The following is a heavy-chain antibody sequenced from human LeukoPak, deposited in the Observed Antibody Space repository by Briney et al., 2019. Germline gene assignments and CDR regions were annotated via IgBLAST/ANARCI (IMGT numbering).Heavy chain of an antibody. V-gene: IGHV3-21*04. D-gene: IGHD5-18*01. CDR2: ISSSSSYI. Sequence: GGSLRLSCVASGFTFSSYSMKWVRQAPGKGLEWVSSISSSSSYIYYADSVKGRFTISRDNSKNTLYLQMNSLRAEDTAVYYCAKDLISASYGFDYWGQGTLVTVSS. J-gene: IGHJ4*02. CDR1: GFTFSSYS. CDR3: AKDLISASYGFDY.